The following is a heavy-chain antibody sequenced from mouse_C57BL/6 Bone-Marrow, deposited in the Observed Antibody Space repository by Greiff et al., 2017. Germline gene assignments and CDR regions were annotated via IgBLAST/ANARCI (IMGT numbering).Heavy chain of an antibody. CDR2: ISNGGGST. D-gene: IGHD4-1*02. CDR3: ASNSDWERFAY. Sequence: EVKLMESGGGLVQPGGSLKLSCAASGFTFSDYYMYWVRQTPEKRLEWVAYISNGGGSTYYPDTVKGRFTISRDNAKNTLYLQMSHLKSEDAAMYYFASNSDWERFAYWGQETLVTVSA. CDR1: GFTFSDYY. V-gene: IGHV5-12*01. J-gene: IGHJ3*01.